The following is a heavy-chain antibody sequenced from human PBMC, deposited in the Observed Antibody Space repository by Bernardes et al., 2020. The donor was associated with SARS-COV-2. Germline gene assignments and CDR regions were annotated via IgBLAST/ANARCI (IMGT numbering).Heavy chain of an antibody. CDR3: AREKGRHFQH. CDR1: GGSFSGYY. Sequence: ETLSLTCAVYGGSFSGYYWNWIRQPPGKGLEWIGEINHSGSTNYNPSLKSRVTISVDTSKNQFSLKLSSVTAADTAVYYCAREKGRHFQHWGQGTLVTVSS. V-gene: IGHV4-34*01. J-gene: IGHJ1*01. D-gene: IGHD3-10*01. CDR2: INHSGST.